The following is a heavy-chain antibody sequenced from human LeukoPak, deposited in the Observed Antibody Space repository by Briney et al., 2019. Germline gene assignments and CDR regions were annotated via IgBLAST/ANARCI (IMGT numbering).Heavy chain of an antibody. CDR1: GGSLSGYH. J-gene: IGHJ5*02. D-gene: IGHD2-15*01. Sequence: PSETLSLTCTLSGGSLSGYHWSWIRQPPGKGREWIGFIYYSGSTNYNPSLKSRVTISADTSKRQFSLKVRSVTAADTAVYCCARTPGYCSGGSCYDAWGQGTLVTVS. CDR2: IYYSGST. V-gene: IGHV4-59*01. CDR3: ARTPGYCSGGSCYDA.